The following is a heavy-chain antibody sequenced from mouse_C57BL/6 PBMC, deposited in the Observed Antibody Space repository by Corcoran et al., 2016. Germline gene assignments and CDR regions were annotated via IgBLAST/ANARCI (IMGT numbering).Heavy chain of an antibody. V-gene: IGHV1-81*01. Sequence: QVQLQQPGAELARPGASVKLSCKASGYTFTSYGISWVKQRTGQGLEWIGEIYPRSGNTYYNEKFKGKATLTADKSSSTAYMALRSLTSEDSAVYFCARRLPFAVDYWGQGTSVTVSS. CDR3: ARRLPFAVDY. CDR2: IYPRSGNT. J-gene: IGHJ4*01. D-gene: IGHD3-2*02. CDR1: GYTFTSYG.